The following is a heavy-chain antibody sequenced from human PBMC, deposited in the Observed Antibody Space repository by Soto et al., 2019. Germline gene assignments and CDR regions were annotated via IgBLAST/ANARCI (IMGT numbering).Heavy chain of an antibody. CDR2: ISAYNGNT. J-gene: IGHJ4*02. D-gene: IGHD6-19*01. V-gene: IGHV1-18*01. Sequence: QVQLVQSGAEVKKPGASVKVSCKASGYTFTSYGISWVRQAPGQGLEWMGWISAYNGNTNYAQKLQGRGTMTTDTATSRAYMEVRSLKSDDTAVYYCARSGGWYLQPRNHYFDYWGQGTLVTVSS. CDR3: ARSGGWYLQPRNHYFDY. CDR1: GYTFTSYG.